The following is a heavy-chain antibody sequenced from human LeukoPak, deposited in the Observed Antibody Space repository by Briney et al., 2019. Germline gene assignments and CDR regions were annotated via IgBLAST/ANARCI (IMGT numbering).Heavy chain of an antibody. CDR2: ISYDGSNK. Sequence: GGSLRLSCAASGFTFSSYGMHWVRQAPGKGLEWVAVISYDGSNKYYADSVKGRFTISRDNSKNTLYLQMNSLRAEDTAVYYCARNSLIAVAGDALWSPFDYWGQGTLVTVSS. D-gene: IGHD6-19*01. V-gene: IGHV3-30*03. CDR1: GFTFSSYG. J-gene: IGHJ4*02. CDR3: ARNSLIAVAGDALWSPFDY.